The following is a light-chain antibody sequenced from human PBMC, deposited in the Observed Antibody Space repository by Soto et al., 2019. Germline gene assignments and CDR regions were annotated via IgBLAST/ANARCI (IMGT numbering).Light chain of an antibody. J-gene: IGLJ3*02. V-gene: IGLV7-46*01. CDR2: DTS. CDR1: TGAVTSGHY. CDR3: LLPYCRARQGV. Sequence: QAVVTQEPSLTVSPGGTVTLTCGSSTGAVTSGHYPYWFQQKPGQAPRTLIYDTSNKHSWTPARFSGSLLGGKAALTLSGPPPEDEADYYRLLPYCRARQGVFGGGTKLTVL.